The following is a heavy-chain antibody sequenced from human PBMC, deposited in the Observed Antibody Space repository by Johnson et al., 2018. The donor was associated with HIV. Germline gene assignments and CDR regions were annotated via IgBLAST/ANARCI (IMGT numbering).Heavy chain of an antibody. CDR1: GFTFSDYY. J-gene: IGHJ3*02. D-gene: IGHD2-15*01. CDR2: ISYDGTNK. Sequence: QVQLVESGGGLVKPGGSLRLSCAASGFTFSDYYISWIRQAPGKGLEWVALISYDGTNKYYADSVKGRFTISRDNSKNTLYLQMNSLRAEDTAVYYCGREAYCSGGSCYDAFDIWGQGTMVIVSS. CDR3: GREAYCSGGSCYDAFDI. V-gene: IGHV3-30*14.